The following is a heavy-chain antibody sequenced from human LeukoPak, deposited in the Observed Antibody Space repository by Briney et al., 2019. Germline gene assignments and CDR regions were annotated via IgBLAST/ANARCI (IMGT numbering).Heavy chain of an antibody. Sequence: SVKVSCKASGGTFSSYAISWVQQAPGQGLEWMGGIIPIFGTANYAQKFQGRVTITTDESTSTAYMELSGLRSEDTAVYYCARVTEQGWLLDAFDIWGQGTMVTVSS. V-gene: IGHV1-69*05. J-gene: IGHJ3*02. CDR1: GGTFSSYA. D-gene: IGHD3-22*01. CDR2: IIPIFGTA. CDR3: ARVTEQGWLLDAFDI.